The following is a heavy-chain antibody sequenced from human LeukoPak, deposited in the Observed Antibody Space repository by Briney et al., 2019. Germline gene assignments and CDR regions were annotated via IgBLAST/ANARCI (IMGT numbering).Heavy chain of an antibody. Sequence: SETLSLTCTVSGGSISSGGYYWSWIRQHPGKGLEWIGYIYYSGSTYYNPSLKSRVTISVDTSKNQFSLKLSSVTAADTAIYYCARRKSGSYFAYWGQGTLVTVSS. CDR2: IYYSGST. J-gene: IGHJ4*02. CDR3: ARRKSGSYFAY. CDR1: GGSISSGGYY. V-gene: IGHV4-31*03. D-gene: IGHD1-26*01.